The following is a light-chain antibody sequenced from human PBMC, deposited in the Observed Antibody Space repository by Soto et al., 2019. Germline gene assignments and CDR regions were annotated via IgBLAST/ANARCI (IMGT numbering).Light chain of an antibody. J-gene: IGKJ1*01. CDR1: QTISRSY. CDR2: GAS. CDR3: QHYGSSPQT. V-gene: IGKV3-20*01. Sequence: EIVLTQSPGTLSLSPGDRATLSCRASQTISRSYLAWYQQRPGQAPRLLIYGASSRATGIPDRFSGSDSGTDFTLTISRLEPEDFAVYFCQHYGSSPQTFGQGTKVDIK.